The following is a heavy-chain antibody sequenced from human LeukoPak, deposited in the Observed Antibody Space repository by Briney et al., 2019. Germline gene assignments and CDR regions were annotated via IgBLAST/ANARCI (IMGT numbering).Heavy chain of an antibody. V-gene: IGHV3-30*02. CDR2: IRYDASNK. CDR1: GLTFSNYG. J-gene: IGHJ4*02. CDR3: AGDFDY. Sequence: GGSLRLSCAASGLTFSNYGMHWVRQAPGKGLEWVAFIRYDASNKYYADSVKARLTISRDNSENTLYLQMNRLGVEDTAVYYCAGDFDYWGQGTLVTVSS.